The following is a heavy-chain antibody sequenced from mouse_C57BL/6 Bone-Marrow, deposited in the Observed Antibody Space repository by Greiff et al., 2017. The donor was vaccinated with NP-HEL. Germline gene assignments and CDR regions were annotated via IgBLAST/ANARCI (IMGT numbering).Heavy chain of an antibody. V-gene: IGHV1-55*01. Sequence: QVQLQQPGAELVKPGASVKMSCKASGYTFTSYWITWVKQRPGQGLEWIGDIYPGSGSTNYNEKFKSKATLTVDTSSSTAYMQLSSLTSEDSAVYYCARDYYGSSPYWYFGVGGTGTTVTVAS. CDR2: IYPGSGST. CDR1: GYTFTSYW. CDR3: ARDYYGSSPYWYFGV. J-gene: IGHJ1*03. D-gene: IGHD1-1*01.